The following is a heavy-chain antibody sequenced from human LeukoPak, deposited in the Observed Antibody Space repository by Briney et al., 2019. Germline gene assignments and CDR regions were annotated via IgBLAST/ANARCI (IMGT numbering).Heavy chain of an antibody. J-gene: IGHJ6*03. CDR3: ARCATVTTPTHYYYYYYYMDV. Sequence: GGSLRLSCAASGFTFSSYWMSWVRQAPGKRLEWVANIKQDGSEKYYVDSVKGRFTISRDNAKNSLYLQMNSLRAEDTAVYYCARCATVTTPTHYYYYYYYMDVWGKGTTVTVSS. CDR2: IKQDGSEK. V-gene: IGHV3-7*01. CDR1: GFTFSSYW. D-gene: IGHD4-11*01.